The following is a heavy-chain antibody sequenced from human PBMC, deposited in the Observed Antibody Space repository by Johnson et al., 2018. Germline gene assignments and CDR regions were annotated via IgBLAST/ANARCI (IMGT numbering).Heavy chain of an antibody. D-gene: IGHD3-22*01. CDR3: ARATGVGDRSGSYGMDV. J-gene: IGHJ6*02. V-gene: IGHV3-74*01. CDR2: INSDGSST. Sequence: VQLVESGGGLVQPGGSLRLSCAASGFTFSSYWMHWVRQAPGKGLVWVSRINSDGSSTSYADSVKGRFTISRDNAKNTLYLQMNSLRAEDTAVYYCARATGVGDRSGSYGMDVWGQWTTVTVSS. CDR1: GFTFSSYW.